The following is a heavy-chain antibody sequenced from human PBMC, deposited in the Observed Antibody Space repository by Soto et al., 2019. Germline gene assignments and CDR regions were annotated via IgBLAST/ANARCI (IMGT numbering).Heavy chain of an antibody. CDR2: IRSKAYGGTT. Sequence: GGSLRLSCTASGFTFGDYAMSWVRQAPGKGLEWVGFIRSKAYGGTTEYAVSVKGRFTISRDDSKSIAYLQMNSLKTEDTAVYYCTRGAYYGSGSYYSVYYYYGMDVWGQGTTVTVSS. CDR1: GFTFGDYA. CDR3: TRGAYYGSGSYYSVYYYYGMDV. D-gene: IGHD3-10*01. J-gene: IGHJ6*02. V-gene: IGHV3-49*04.